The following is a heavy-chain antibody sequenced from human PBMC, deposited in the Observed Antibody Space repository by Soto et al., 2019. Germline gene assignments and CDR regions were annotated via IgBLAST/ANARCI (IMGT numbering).Heavy chain of an antibody. CDR3: TRETMTIRLYFDY. Sequence: QVQLVEYGGGVVQPGRSLRLSCAASGFTFSSYAMHWVRQAPGKGLEWVAVISYDGSNEYYADSVQGRFTISRDNSKNTLYLQVNSLRAEDTAMYYCTRETMTIRLYFDYWGPGALVTVSS. J-gene: IGHJ4*02. D-gene: IGHD3-3*01. V-gene: IGHV3-30-3*01. CDR1: GFTFSSYA. CDR2: ISYDGSNE.